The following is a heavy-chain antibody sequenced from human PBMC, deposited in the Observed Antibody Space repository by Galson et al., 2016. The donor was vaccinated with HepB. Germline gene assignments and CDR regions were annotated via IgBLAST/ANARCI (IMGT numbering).Heavy chain of an antibody. CDR1: GGTFSSSV. CDR2: IIPIFDAA. J-gene: IGHJ5*02. V-gene: IGHV1-69*06. D-gene: IGHD1-26*01. CDR3: GRGGGGSSEP. Sequence: SVKVSCKASGGTFSSSVIIWVRQAPGQGLEWVGGIIPIFDAANNAQKFQGRVSITADKSTSTVYMELSGLRSEDTAVYYCGRGGGGSSEPWGQGTLVTVSS.